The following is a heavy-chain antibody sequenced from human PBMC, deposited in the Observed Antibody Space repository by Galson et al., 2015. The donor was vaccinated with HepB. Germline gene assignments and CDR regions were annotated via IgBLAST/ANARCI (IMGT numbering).Heavy chain of an antibody. Sequence: SLRLSCAASGFTFSSYSMHWVRQAPGKGLEWVAVISYDGKEKYYRESAVGRFTISRDNSKNTVFLQMNSLRSEDSALYYCARDGERFVNGWYPKYWGQGTLVTVSS. D-gene: IGHD6-19*01. CDR1: GFTFSSYS. CDR3: ARDGERFVNGWYPKY. V-gene: IGHV3-30*04. J-gene: IGHJ4*02. CDR2: ISYDGKEK.